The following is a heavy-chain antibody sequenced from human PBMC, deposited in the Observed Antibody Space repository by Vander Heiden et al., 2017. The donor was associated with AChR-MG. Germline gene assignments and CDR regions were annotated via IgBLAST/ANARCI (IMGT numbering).Heavy chain of an antibody. CDR2: IKQDGSEK. J-gene: IGHJ4*02. V-gene: IGHV3-7*01. CDR1: GFTFSRYW. D-gene: IGHD2-15*01. CDR3: ARGFKRVGVAVVNYFDY. Sequence: EVQLVESGGGLVQPGGSLRLSCAASGFTFSRYWMSWVRQAPGKGLEWVANIKQDGSEKYYVDSVKGRFTISRDNAKNSLYLQMNSLRAEDTAVYYCARGFKRVGVAVVNYFDYWGQGTLVTVSS.